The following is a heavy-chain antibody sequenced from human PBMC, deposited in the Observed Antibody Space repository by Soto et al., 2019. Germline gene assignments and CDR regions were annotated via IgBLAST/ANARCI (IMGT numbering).Heavy chain of an antibody. Sequence: PSETLSLTCTVSGGSIVSYFWSWVRQPPGKGLEWIGQIYSSGSTYYSPSLKSRVTISVDTSENQFSLKLSSVTAADTAVYYCARHLPGSVFGQDYWGPGSQVTVSS. V-gene: IGHV4-59*08. J-gene: IGHJ4*02. D-gene: IGHD2-15*01. CDR3: ARHLPGSVFGQDY. CDR2: IYSSGST. CDR1: GGSIVSYF.